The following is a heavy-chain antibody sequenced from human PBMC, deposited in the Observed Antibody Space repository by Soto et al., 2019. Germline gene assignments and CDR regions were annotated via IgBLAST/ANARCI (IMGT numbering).Heavy chain of an antibody. CDR3: ARRNLARFSRVLFDY. CDR1: GGSISSSSYY. CDR2: IYYSGST. J-gene: IGHJ4*02. V-gene: IGHV4-39*01. D-gene: IGHD6-13*01. Sequence: QLQLQESGPGLVKPSETLSLTCTVSGGSISSSSYYWGWIRQPPGKGLEWIGSIYYSGSTYYNPSLKSRVTISVDTSKNQFSLKLSSVTAADTAVYYCARRNLARFSRVLFDYWGQGTLVTVSS.